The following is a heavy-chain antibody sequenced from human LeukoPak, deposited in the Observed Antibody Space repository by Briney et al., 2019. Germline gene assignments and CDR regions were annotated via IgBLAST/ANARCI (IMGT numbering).Heavy chain of an antibody. V-gene: IGHV4-34*01. J-gene: IGHJ6*03. Sequence: PSETLSLTCAVYGGSFSGYYWSWIRQPPGKGLEWIGEINHSGNTYYNPSLKSRVTISLDTSKNQFSLKLSSVTAADTAVYYCASGIGAAADYFYYYMDVWGKGTTVTVSS. CDR2: INHSGNT. CDR3: ASGIGAAADYFYYYMDV. CDR1: GGSFSGYY. D-gene: IGHD6-13*01.